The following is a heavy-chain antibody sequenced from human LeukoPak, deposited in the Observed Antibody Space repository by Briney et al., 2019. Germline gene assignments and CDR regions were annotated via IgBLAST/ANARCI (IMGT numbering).Heavy chain of an antibody. V-gene: IGHV3-23*01. Sequence: GGSLRLSCAASGFIFSSYAMSWVRQAPGKGLEWVSAISGSGGSTYYADSVKGRFTISRDNSKNTLYLQMDSLRVEDTAFYYCARDLAYSRLDYWGQGMLVTVSS. CDR1: GFIFSSYA. CDR2: ISGSGGST. D-gene: IGHD5-18*01. J-gene: IGHJ4*02. CDR3: ARDLAYSRLDY.